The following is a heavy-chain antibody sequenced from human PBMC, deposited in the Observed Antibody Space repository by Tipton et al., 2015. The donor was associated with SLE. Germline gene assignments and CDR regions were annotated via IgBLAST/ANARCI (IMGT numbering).Heavy chain of an antibody. CDR1: RGSITSYY. D-gene: IGHD2-15*01. CDR3: ATKERCRGGSCYHY. Sequence: TLSLTCTVSRGSITSYYWSWIRQPPGKGLEWIAYVHYSGTTNYNPSLRSRVTISVDTSKNQFSLQLSSVTAADTAVYYCATKERCRGGSCYHYWGQGTLVTVSS. V-gene: IGHV4-59*12. J-gene: IGHJ4*02. CDR2: VHYSGTT.